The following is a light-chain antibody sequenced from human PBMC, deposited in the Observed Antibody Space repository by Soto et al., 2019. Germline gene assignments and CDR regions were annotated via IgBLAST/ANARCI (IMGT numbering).Light chain of an antibody. CDR3: T. V-gene: IGKV1-5*01. Sequence: DIQMTQSPSTLSASVGDRVTITCRASQNINSWLAWYQQKPGKAPKLLIYAASSLESGVPSRFSGSRSGTEFTLTISSLQPDDFATYPWTFGQGTKVEIK. CDR2: AAS. J-gene: IGKJ1*01. CDR1: QNINSW.